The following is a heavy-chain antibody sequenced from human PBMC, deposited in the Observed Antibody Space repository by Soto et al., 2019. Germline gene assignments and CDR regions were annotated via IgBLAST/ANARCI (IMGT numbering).Heavy chain of an antibody. CDR3: SHGYSQYFNS. J-gene: IGHJ4*02. D-gene: IGHD4-17*01. CDR1: GATLSTIW. V-gene: IGHV3-15*07. Sequence: GGSLRLSCAVSGATLSTIWMNWVRQAPGKGPEWVGRIKSTTAGGTADYAAPVKGRFTISRDDSENTLHLQMNGLKSEDTAVYYCSHGYSQYFNSWGQGTLVTVSS. CDR2: IKSTTAGGTA.